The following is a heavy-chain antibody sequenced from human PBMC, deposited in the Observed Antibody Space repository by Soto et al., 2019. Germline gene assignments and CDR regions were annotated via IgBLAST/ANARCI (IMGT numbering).Heavy chain of an antibody. J-gene: IGHJ4*02. CDR2: ITGAGTNT. D-gene: IGHD3-9*01. Sequence: EVQLLESGGGLVQPGGSLRLSCAASRFTFSNFAMSWVRQAPGKGLEWVSTITGAGTNTYYTDSVKGRFDISRDNSQDTLYLQMNSLTTEDTAIYYCAKGGATYGLLTHDYWGQGTLVTVSS. CDR1: RFTFSNFA. CDR3: AKGGATYGLLTHDY. V-gene: IGHV3-23*01.